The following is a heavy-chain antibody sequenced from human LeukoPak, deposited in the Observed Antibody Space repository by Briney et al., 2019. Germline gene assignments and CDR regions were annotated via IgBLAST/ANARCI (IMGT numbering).Heavy chain of an antibody. Sequence: GSLRLSCAASGFTFSDYYMSWIRQAPGKGLEWVSYISSSGSTIYYADSVKGRFTISRDNAKNSLYLQMNSLRAEDPAVYYCARERGEYSSSWYGIGWGQGTLVTVSS. CDR3: ARERGEYSSSWYGIG. V-gene: IGHV3-11*01. D-gene: IGHD6-13*01. CDR2: ISSSGSTI. J-gene: IGHJ4*02. CDR1: GFTFSDYY.